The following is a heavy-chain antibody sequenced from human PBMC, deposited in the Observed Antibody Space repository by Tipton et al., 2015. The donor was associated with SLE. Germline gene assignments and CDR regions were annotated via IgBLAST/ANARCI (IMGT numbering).Heavy chain of an antibody. V-gene: IGHV4-59*11. CDR1: GGSISSHY. J-gene: IGHJ1*01. Sequence: TLSLTCAVSGGSISSHYWSWIRQPPGKGLEWIGYIYYSGSTNYNPSLKSRVTISVDTSKNQFSLKLSSVTAADTAVYYCARGESWPEYFQHWGQGTLVTVSS. D-gene: IGHD6-13*01. CDR2: IYYSGST. CDR3: ARGESWPEYFQH.